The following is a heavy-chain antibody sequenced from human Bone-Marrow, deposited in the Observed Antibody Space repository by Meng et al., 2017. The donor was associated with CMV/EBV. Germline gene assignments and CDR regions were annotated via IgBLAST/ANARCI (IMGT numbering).Heavy chain of an antibody. CDR1: GYTFTSYG. CDR2: ISAYNGNT. Sequence: ASVKVSCKASGYTFTSYGISWVRQAPGQGLEWMGWISAYNGNTNYAQKLQGRVTMTTDTSTSTAYMELSSLRSEDTAVYYCARERGYNRHDAFDIWGQGTMVTVSS. D-gene: IGHD5-24*01. V-gene: IGHV1-18*01. J-gene: IGHJ3*02. CDR3: ARERGYNRHDAFDI.